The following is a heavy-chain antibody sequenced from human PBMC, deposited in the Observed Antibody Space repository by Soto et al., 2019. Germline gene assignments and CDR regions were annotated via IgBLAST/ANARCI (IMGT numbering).Heavy chain of an antibody. D-gene: IGHD3-22*01. CDR3: AKDRDYYDSSGYLVY. V-gene: IGHV3-23*01. Sequence: GGSLRLSCAASGFTFSSYAMSWVRQAPGKGLEWVSAISGSGGSTYYADSVKGRFTISRDNSKNTLYLQMNSLRAEDTAVYYCAKDRDYYDSSGYLVYWGQGTMVTVSS. J-gene: IGHJ4*02. CDR1: GFTFSSYA. CDR2: ISGSGGST.